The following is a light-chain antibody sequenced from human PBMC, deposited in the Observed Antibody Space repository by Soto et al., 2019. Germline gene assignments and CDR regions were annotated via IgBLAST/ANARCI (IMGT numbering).Light chain of an antibody. CDR2: DAS. Sequence: EIVMTQSPATLSVSPGGRVTLSCRASQSVSSNLVWYHQKPGQAPRLLIYDASTRATGIPARYSGSGSGTEFNFTISSLQSEDFAVYFCQQYNKWPRTFGQGTKV. V-gene: IGKV3-15*01. CDR3: QQYNKWPRT. J-gene: IGKJ1*01. CDR1: QSVSSN.